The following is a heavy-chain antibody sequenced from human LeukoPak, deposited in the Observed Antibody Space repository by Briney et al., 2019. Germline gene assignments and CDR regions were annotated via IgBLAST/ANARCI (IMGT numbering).Heavy chain of an antibody. D-gene: IGHD3-10*01. V-gene: IGHV3-48*03. CDR1: GFTFSSYE. CDR3: ARAEGSGSSFDY. Sequence: GGSLRLSCAASGFTFSSYEMNWVRQAPGKGLEWVSYISSSGSTIYYADSVKGRFTISRDNAKNSLYLQMNSLRVEDTAVYYCARAEGSGSSFDYWGQGTLVTVSS. J-gene: IGHJ4*02. CDR2: ISSSGSTI.